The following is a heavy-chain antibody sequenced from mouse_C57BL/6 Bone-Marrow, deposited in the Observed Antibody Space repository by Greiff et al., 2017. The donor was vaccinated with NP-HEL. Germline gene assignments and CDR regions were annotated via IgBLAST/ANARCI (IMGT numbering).Heavy chain of an antibody. D-gene: IGHD1-1*01. J-gene: IGHJ2*01. Sequence: DVQLVESGGGLVQPGGSLSLSCAASGFTFTDYYMSWVRQPPGKALEWLGFIRNKANGYTTEYSASVKGRFTISRDNSESILYLSMNALRAVDNATYYCARRKKIKYYDTLDYWGQGTTLTVSS. CDR2: IRNKANGYTT. CDR1: GFTFTDYY. V-gene: IGHV7-3*01. CDR3: ARRKKIKYYDTLDY.